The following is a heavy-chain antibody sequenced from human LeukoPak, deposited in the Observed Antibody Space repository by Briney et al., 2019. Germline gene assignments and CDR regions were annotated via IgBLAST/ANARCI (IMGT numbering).Heavy chain of an antibody. Sequence: GASVKVSCKASGYTFTSYDINWVRQATGQGLEWMGWMNPNSGNTGYAQKFQGRVTMTRNTSISTAYMELSSLRSEDTAVYYCARSAASTHARKGTPFDYWGQGTLVTVSS. V-gene: IGHV1-8*01. CDR1: GYTFTSYD. CDR3: ARSAASTHARKGTPFDY. CDR2: MNPNSGNT. D-gene: IGHD1-14*01. J-gene: IGHJ4*02.